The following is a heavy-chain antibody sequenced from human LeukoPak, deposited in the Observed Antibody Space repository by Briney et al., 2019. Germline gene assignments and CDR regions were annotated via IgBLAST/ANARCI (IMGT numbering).Heavy chain of an antibody. CDR2: IYSGGST. V-gene: IGHV3-66*01. J-gene: IGHJ4*02. CDR3: ARDLLPRGGGYLD. CDR1: GFTVSSNY. D-gene: IGHD3-22*01. Sequence: GGSLRLSCAASGFTVSSNYVSWVRQAPGKGLEWVSVIYSGGSTYYADSVKGRFTISRDNSKNTLYLQMNSLRAEDTAMYYCARDLLPRGGGYLDWGQGTLVTVSS.